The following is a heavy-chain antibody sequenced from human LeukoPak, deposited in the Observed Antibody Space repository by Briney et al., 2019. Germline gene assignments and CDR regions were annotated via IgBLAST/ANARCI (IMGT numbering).Heavy chain of an antibody. CDR1: GYTFTSYG. D-gene: IGHD1-26*01. V-gene: IGHV1-18*01. J-gene: IGHJ5*02. CDR2: ISAYNGNT. CDR3: ARRGSGSRNWFDP. Sequence: ASVKVSCKASGYTFTSYGISWVRQAPGQGLECMGWISAYNGNTNYAQKLQGRVTMTTDTSTSTAYMELRSLRPDDSAVYYCARRGSGSRNWFDPWGQGTLSPSPQ.